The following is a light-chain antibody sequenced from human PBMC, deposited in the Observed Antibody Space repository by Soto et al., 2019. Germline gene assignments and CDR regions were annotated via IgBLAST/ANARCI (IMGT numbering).Light chain of an antibody. CDR1: QSVSSSY. Sequence: EIVLTQSPGTLSLSPGERATLSCRASQSVSSSYLAWYQQKPGQAPRLLIYGASSRATGIPDRFSGSGTGTEFTLTISSLQSEDFAVYFCHQYNKWPPYTFGQGTKVDIK. J-gene: IGKJ2*01. V-gene: IGKV3-20*01. CDR3: HQYNKWPPYT. CDR2: GAS.